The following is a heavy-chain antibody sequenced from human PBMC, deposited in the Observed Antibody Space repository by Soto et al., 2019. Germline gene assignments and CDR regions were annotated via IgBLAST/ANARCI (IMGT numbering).Heavy chain of an antibody. J-gene: IGHJ6*02. CDR3: ARDRYSSRWYSPRTGGMDV. D-gene: IGHD6-13*01. CDR1: GGSISSGGYY. Sequence: SETLSLTCTVSGGSISSGGYYWSWIRQHPGKGLEWIGYIYYSGSTYYNPSLKSRVTISVDTSKNQFSLKLSSVTAADTAVYYCARDRYSSRWYSPRTGGMDVWGQGTTVTVSS. V-gene: IGHV4-31*03. CDR2: IYYSGST.